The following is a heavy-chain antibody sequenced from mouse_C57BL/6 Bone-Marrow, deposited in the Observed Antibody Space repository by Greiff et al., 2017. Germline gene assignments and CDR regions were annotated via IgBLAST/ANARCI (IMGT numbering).Heavy chain of an antibody. V-gene: IGHV1-54*01. J-gene: IGHJ3*01. CDR2: INPGSGGT. CDR3: ARDDSAWFAY. CDR1: GYAFTNYL. D-gene: IGHD2-4*01. Sequence: SGAELVRPGTSVKVSCKASGYAFTNYLIEWVKQRPGQGLEWIGVINPGSGGTNYNEKFKGKATLTADKSSSTAYMQLSSLTSEDSAVYFCARDDSAWFAYWGQGTLVTVSA.